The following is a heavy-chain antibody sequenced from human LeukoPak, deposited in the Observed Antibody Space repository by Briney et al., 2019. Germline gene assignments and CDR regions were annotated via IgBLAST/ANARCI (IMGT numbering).Heavy chain of an antibody. CDR2: IYTSGST. Sequence: SETLSLTCTVSGGSISSYYWSWIRQPAGKGLEWIGRIYTSGSTNYNPSLKSRVTMSVDTSKNQFSLKLSSVTAADTAVYYCARAGQGYCTSAGCFLSLDYWGQGTLVTVSS. CDR3: ARAGQGYCTSAGCFLSLDY. D-gene: IGHD2-2*01. CDR1: GGSISSYY. V-gene: IGHV4-4*07. J-gene: IGHJ4*02.